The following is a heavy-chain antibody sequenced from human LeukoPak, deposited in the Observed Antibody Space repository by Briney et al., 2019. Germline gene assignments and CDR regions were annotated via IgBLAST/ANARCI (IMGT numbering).Heavy chain of an antibody. Sequence: PSETLSLTCTVSGGSISSYYWSWIRQPPGKGLEWIGYIYYSGSTNYNPSLKSRVTISVDTSKNQFSLKLSPVTAADTAVYYCARNIVVETTNNWFDPWGQGTLVTVSS. CDR1: GGSISSYY. J-gene: IGHJ5*02. V-gene: IGHV4-59*01. CDR3: ARNIVVETTNNWFDP. CDR2: IYYSGST. D-gene: IGHD2-2*01.